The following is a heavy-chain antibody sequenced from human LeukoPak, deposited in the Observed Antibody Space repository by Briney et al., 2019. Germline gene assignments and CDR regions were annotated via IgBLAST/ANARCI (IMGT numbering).Heavy chain of an antibody. CDR3: ARAASGYSSGGYFDL. J-gene: IGHJ2*01. Sequence: PGGSLRLSCAASGFTFSSYWMSWVRQAPGKGLEWVANIKQDGSEKYYVDSVKGRFTISRDNAKNSLYLQMNSLRAEDTAVYYCARAASGYSSGGYFDLWGRGTLVTVSS. CDR2: IKQDGSEK. CDR1: GFTFSSYW. D-gene: IGHD6-25*01. V-gene: IGHV3-7*01.